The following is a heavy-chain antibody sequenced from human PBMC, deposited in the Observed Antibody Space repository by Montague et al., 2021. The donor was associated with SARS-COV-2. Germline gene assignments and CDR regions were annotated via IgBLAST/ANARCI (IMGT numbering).Heavy chain of an antibody. Sequence: SETLSLTCTVSGGSISSYYWSWIRQPPGKGLEWIGYIYYSGSTNYNPSLKSRVTISVDTSKNQFSLKLSSVTAADTAVYYCARLEAGDCSGGSCYSSWFDPRGQGALVTVSS. J-gene: IGHJ5*02. CDR2: IYYSGST. CDR1: GGSISSYY. D-gene: IGHD2-15*01. V-gene: IGHV4-59*08. CDR3: ARLEAGDCSGGSCYSSWFDP.